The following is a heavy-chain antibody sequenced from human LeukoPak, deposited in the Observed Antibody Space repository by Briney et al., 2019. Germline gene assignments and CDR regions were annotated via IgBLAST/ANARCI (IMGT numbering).Heavy chain of an antibody. Sequence: ASVKVSCKASGYTFASYYIHWVRQAPGQGLEWMGIINPSGGGTSYAQKFQGRVTMTSDTSTSTVYMELSSLKSEDTAVYYCARDFMKGRRQTYANWFDPWGQGTQVTVFS. CDR1: GYTFASYY. CDR2: INPSGGGT. V-gene: IGHV1-46*01. CDR3: ARDFMKGRRQTYANWFDP. J-gene: IGHJ5*02. D-gene: IGHD3-10*01.